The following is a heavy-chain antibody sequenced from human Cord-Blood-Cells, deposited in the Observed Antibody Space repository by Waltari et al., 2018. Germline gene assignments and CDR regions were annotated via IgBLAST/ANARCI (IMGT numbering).Heavy chain of an antibody. CDR2: IYTSGST. D-gene: IGHD3-3*01. CDR3: ARDLGDFWSGYDAFDI. J-gene: IGHJ3*02. CDR1: GGSISSYY. V-gene: IGHV4-4*07. Sequence: QVQLQESGPGLVKPSETLSLTCTVSGGSISSYYWRWTRKPAGKGLEWIGRIYTSGSTNYNPSLKSRVTMSVDTSKNQFSLKLSSVTAADTAVYYCARDLGDFWSGYDAFDIWGQGTMVTVSS.